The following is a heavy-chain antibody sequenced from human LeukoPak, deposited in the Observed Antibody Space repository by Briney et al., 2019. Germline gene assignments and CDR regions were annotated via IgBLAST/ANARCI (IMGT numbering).Heavy chain of an antibody. V-gene: IGHV1-18*01. CDR2: ISAYNGNT. CDR1: GYTFTSYG. J-gene: IGHJ6*02. CDR3: ARVYRRECLLQNYYGMDV. D-gene: IGHD3-22*01. Sequence: ASVKVSCKASGYTFTSYGISWVRQAPGQGLEWMGWISAYNGNTNYAQKLQGRVTMTTDTSTSTAYMELRSLRSDDTAVYYCARVYRRECLLQNYYGMDVWGQGTTVTVSS.